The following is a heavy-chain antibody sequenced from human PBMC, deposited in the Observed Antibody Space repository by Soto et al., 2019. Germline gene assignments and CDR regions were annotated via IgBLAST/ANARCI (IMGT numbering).Heavy chain of an antibody. V-gene: IGHV4-30-2*01. CDR3: ARDSRSGYYLDY. CDR1: GDSISSGGYS. CDR2: IYHSGGT. J-gene: IGHJ4*02. D-gene: IGHD3-22*01. Sequence: QMQLQESGSGLVKPSQTLSLTCAVSGDSISSGGYSWNWIRQPPGKGLGWIGYIYHSGGTDYNPSLKSRVTITVDSSNNQFSLKLSSVTAADTAVYYCARDSRSGYYLDYWGQGTLVTVSS.